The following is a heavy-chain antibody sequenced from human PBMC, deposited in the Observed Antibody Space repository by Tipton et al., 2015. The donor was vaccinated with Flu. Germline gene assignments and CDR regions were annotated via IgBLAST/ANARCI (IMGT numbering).Heavy chain of an antibody. D-gene: IGHD6-19*01. CDR2: ISSGSTTI. CDR3: ARESISVAVFDS. V-gene: IGHV3-48*02. Sequence: SLRLSCAASGFTFISYDMNWVRQAPGKGLEWVSYISSGSTTIYYADSVKGRFTISRDNAKNSLYLQMNSLRDEDTAVYYCARESISVAVFDSWGQGTLVTISS. J-gene: IGHJ4*02. CDR1: GFTFISYD.